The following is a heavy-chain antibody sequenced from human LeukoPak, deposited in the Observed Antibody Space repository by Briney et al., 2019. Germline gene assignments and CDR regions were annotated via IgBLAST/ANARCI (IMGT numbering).Heavy chain of an antibody. CDR2: INYSGST. Sequence: LSETLSLTCAVSGGSVGDSYWWTWVRQPPGKGLEWIASINYSGSTYYNPSLKSRVTISVDTSENQFSLKLSSVTAADTAVYYCARYVVYGSGKYYFDYWGQGTLVTVSS. J-gene: IGHJ4*02. V-gene: IGHV4-39*01. CDR3: ARYVVYGSGKYYFDY. CDR1: GGSVGDSYW. D-gene: IGHD3-10*01.